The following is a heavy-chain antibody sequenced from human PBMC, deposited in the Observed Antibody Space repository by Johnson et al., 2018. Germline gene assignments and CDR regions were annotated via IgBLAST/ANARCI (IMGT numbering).Heavy chain of an antibody. CDR3: ASDDSSSWYGAPIDI. J-gene: IGHJ3*02. V-gene: IGHV3-11*04. D-gene: IGHD6-13*01. Sequence: VKGRLMVSRDSAKNSLYLQMNSLRAEDTAVYYCASDDSSSWYGAPIDIWGQGTMVTVSS.